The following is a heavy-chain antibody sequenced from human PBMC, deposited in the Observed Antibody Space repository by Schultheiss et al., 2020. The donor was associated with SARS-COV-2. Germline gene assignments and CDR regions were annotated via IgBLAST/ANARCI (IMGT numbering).Heavy chain of an antibody. CDR1: GGSISSYY. D-gene: IGHD6-19*01. CDR2: INHSGST. CDR3: ARGGSGWYHNWFDP. V-gene: IGHV4-34*01. Sequence: SETLSLTCTVSGGSISSYYWSWIRQPPGKGLEWIGEINHSGSTNYNPSLKSRVTISVDTSKNQFSLKLSSVTAADTAVYYCARGGSGWYHNWFDPWGQGTLVTVSS. J-gene: IGHJ5*02.